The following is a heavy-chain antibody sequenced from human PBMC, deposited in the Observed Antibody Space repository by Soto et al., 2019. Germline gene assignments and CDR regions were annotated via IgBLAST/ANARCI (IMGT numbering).Heavy chain of an antibody. CDR1: GYTFLSHG. V-gene: IGHV1-18*04. Sequence: ASVKVSCKASGYTFLSHGISWVRQAPGQGLEWMGWISGKNGNTKYAQEVQGRVTLTTDTSTSTAYMERRSLRSDDTAVYYCARVSSSIVVVPDYGMDVWGQGTTVTVSS. J-gene: IGHJ6*02. CDR3: ARVSSSIVVVPDYGMDV. CDR2: ISGKNGNT. D-gene: IGHD2-15*01.